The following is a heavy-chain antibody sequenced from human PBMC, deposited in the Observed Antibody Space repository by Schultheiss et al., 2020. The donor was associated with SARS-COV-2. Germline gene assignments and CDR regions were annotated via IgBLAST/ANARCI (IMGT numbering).Heavy chain of an antibody. CDR1: GFTFSNAW. CDR3: TRHNRYCSGGSCYSNQYYYYYGMDV. D-gene: IGHD2-15*01. V-gene: IGHV3-23*01. Sequence: GGSLRLSCAASGFTFSNAWMSWVRQAPGKGLEWVSAISGPGSTTYYADSVKGRVTISRDNSKNTLYLQMNSLRAEDTAVYYCTRHNRYCSGGSCYSNQYYYYYGMDVWGQGTTVTVSS. CDR2: ISGPGSTT. J-gene: IGHJ6*02.